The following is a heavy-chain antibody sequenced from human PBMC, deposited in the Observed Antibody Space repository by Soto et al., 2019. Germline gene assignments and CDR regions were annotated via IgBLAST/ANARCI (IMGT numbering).Heavy chain of an antibody. D-gene: IGHD1-26*01. V-gene: IGHV3-23*01. CDR2: ISGSGGST. J-gene: IGHJ4*02. CDR1: GFTFSSYA. CDR3: AKDYVVGARMSPHEH. Sequence: PGGSLRLSCAASGFTFSSYAMSLVRQAPGKGLEWVSAISGSGGSTYYADSVKGRFTISRDNSKNTLYLQMNSPRAEDTAVYYCAKDYVVGARMSPHEHWGEETSVTVST.